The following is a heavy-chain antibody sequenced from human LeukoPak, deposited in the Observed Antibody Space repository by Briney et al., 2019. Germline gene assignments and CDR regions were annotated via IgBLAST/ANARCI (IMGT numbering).Heavy chain of an antibody. CDR2: IYHSGST. Sequence: SETLSLTCTVSGYSISSGYYWSWIRQPPGKGLEWIGYIYHSGSTYYNPSLKSRVTISVDRSKNQFSLKLSSVTAADTAVYYCAREIITIFGVSSMDVWGKGTTVTVSS. D-gene: IGHD3-3*01. V-gene: IGHV4-38-2*02. CDR3: AREIITIFGVSSMDV. CDR1: GYSISSGYY. J-gene: IGHJ6*04.